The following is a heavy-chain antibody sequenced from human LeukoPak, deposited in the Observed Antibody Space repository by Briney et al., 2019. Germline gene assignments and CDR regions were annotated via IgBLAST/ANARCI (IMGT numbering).Heavy chain of an antibody. CDR2: IWYDGSNK. CDR3: ARAHISGNWYFDL. J-gene: IGHJ2*01. D-gene: IGHD6-19*01. Sequence: PGGSLRLSCAASGFTFSNYGMHWVRQSPGKGLEWVAVIWYDGSNKYYADSVKGRFTISRDSSKNTLDLQMNSLRAEDTAVYYCARAHISGNWYFDLWGRGTLVIVSS. V-gene: IGHV3-33*01. CDR1: GFTFSNYG.